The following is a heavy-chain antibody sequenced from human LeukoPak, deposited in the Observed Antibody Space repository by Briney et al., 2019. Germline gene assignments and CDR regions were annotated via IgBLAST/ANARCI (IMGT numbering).Heavy chain of an antibody. CDR3: ARQQLWLRYYFDY. CDR1: GYSISSGYY. D-gene: IGHD5-18*01. V-gene: IGHV4-38-2*01. CDR2: IYHSGST. Sequence: PSETLSLTCAVSGYSISSGYYWGWIRQPPGKGLEWIGSIYHSGSTYYNPSLKSRVTISVDTSKNQFSLKLSSVTAADTAVYYCARQQLWLRYYFDYWGQGTLVTVSS. J-gene: IGHJ4*02.